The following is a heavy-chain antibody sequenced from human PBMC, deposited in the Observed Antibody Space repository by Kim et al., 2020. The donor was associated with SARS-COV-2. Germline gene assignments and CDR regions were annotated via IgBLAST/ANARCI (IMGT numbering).Heavy chain of an antibody. CDR3: ASRSGPSSSGSAFDI. CDR1: GFTVSSNY. J-gene: IGHJ3*02. V-gene: IGHV3-53*04. CDR2: IYSGGST. Sequence: GGSLRLSCAASGFTVSSNYMSWVRQAPGKGLEWVSVIYSGGSTYYADSVKGRFTISRHNSKNTLYLQMNSLGAEDTAVYYCASRSGPSSSGSAFDISGQGTMVTVSS. D-gene: IGHD6-19*01.